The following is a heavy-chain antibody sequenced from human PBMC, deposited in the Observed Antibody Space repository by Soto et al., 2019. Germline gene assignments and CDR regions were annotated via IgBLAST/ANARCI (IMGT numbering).Heavy chain of an antibody. CDR2: IYPGDSDT. CDR1: GYSFTSYW. CDR3: ARGSRPYYYYYGMDV. D-gene: IGHD1-26*01. V-gene: IGHV5-51*01. Sequence: GESLKISCKGSGYSFTSYWIGWVRQMPGKGLEWMGIIYPGDSDTRYSPSFQGQVTISADKSISTAYLQWSSLKASDTAMYYCARGSRPYYYYYGMDVWGQGTTVTVSS. J-gene: IGHJ6*02.